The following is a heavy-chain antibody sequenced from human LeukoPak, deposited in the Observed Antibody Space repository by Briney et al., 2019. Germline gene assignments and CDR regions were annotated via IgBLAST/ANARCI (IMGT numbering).Heavy chain of an antibody. V-gene: IGHV1-69*06. CDR1: GGTFISYA. CDR3: ASLREGSSWYGY. Sequence: WASVKVSFKASGGTFISYAISWVRQAPGQGLEWMGGIIPIFGTANYAQKFQGRVTITADKSTSTAYMELSSQRSEDTAVYYCASLREGSSWYGYWGQGTLVTVSS. CDR2: IIPIFGTA. D-gene: IGHD6-13*01. J-gene: IGHJ4*02.